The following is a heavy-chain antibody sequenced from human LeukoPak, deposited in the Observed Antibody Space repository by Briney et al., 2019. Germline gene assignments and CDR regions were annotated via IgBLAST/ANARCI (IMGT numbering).Heavy chain of an antibody. V-gene: IGHV1-8*01. J-gene: IGHJ3*02. CDR3: ARIDYYDTGLDI. Sequence: ASVKVSCKASGYTFTSYDINWVRQATGQGLEWMGWMNPNSGNTGYAQKFQGRVTMTRNTSISTAYMELSSLRSEDTAVYYCARIDYYDTGLDIWGQGTMVTVSS. CDR1: GYTFTSYD. CDR2: MNPNSGNT. D-gene: IGHD3-22*01.